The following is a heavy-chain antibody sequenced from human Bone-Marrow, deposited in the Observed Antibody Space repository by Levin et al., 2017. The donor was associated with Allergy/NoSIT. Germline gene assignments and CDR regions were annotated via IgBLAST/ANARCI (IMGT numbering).Heavy chain of an antibody. CDR1: GFTFSAYG. V-gene: IGHV3-30*03. CDR3: KTRNVTYHDDRSPYTSRAFDI. CDR2: ISYDGTNK. Sequence: PGGSLRLSCAASGFTFSAYGIHWVRQAPGKGLEWVAVISYDGTNKFYGDSVKGRFTISRDNSKNILYLQMNSLRTEDTAVYYCKTRNVTYHDDRSPYTSRAFDIWGQGTMVTVSS. D-gene: IGHD3-22*01. J-gene: IGHJ3*02.